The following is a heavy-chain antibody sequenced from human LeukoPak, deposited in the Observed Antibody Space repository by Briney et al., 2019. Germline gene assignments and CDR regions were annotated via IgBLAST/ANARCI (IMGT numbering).Heavy chain of an antibody. CDR3: ARHPMSPYGLVMDV. CDR2: IYYSGST. V-gene: IGHV4-39*01. CDR1: GGSISSSSYY. D-gene: IGHD3-10*01. J-gene: IGHJ6*03. Sequence: SETLSLXCTVSGGSISSSSYYWGWNRQPPGKGLEWIGSIYYSGSTYYNPSLKSRVTISVDTSKNQFSLKLSSVTAADTAVYYCARHPMSPYGLVMDVWGKGTTVTVSS.